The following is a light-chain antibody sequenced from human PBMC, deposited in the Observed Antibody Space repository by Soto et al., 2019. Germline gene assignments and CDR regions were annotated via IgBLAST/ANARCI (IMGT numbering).Light chain of an antibody. J-gene: IGKJ2*01. CDR3: QQYGSSPPYT. CDR1: LSVASIY. Sequence: EIVLTQSPGTLSLSPGERATLSCRASLSVASIYFAWYQQKPGQAPRLLIYGASSRATCIPDRFSGSGSGTDVTLTISRLEPEDFAVYYCQQYGSSPPYTFGQGTKLEIK. V-gene: IGKV3-20*01. CDR2: GAS.